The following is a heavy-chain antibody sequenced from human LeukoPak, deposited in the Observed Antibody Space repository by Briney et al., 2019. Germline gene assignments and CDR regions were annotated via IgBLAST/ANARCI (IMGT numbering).Heavy chain of an antibody. CDR1: GYTFTNYN. D-gene: IGHD3-10*01. J-gene: IGHJ6*02. Sequence: ASVKVSCKASGYTFTNYNIHWVRQATGQGLEWMGWMNPNSDKTGYAQKFQGRVSMTRNPSISTAYMELNTLTSDDTAVYFCAREYVTVDRGIIINYGMDVWGQGTTVTVSS. CDR2: MNPNSDKT. CDR3: AREYVTVDRGIIINYGMDV. V-gene: IGHV1-8*01.